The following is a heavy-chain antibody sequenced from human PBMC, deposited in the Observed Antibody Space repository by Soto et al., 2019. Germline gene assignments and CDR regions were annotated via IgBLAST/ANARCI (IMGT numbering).Heavy chain of an antibody. J-gene: IGHJ4*02. Sequence: PVKVSCKASGGTFSSYAISWVRQAPGQGLEWMGRVNPIFSTSNYAQKFQGRVTMTADKSTSTAYMELSSLRSEDTAIYYCASSYGSGYRAFDYCGQGALVTVSS. CDR3: ASSYGSGYRAFDY. D-gene: IGHD3-10*01. V-gene: IGHV1-69*06. CDR2: VNPIFSTS. CDR1: GGTFSSYA.